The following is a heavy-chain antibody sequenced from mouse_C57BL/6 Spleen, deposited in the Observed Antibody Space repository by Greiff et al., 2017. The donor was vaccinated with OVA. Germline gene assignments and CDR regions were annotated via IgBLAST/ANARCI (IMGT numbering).Heavy chain of an antibody. CDR1: GYTFTSYW. CDR3: ARTPLYYDYDGYWYFDV. J-gene: IGHJ1*03. V-gene: IGHV1-69*01. CDR2: IDPSDSYT. Sequence: QVQLQQPGAELVMPGASVKLSCKASGYTFTSYWMHWVKQRPGQGLEWIGEIDPSDSYTNYNQKFKGKSTLTVDQSSSTAYMQLSSLTSEDSAVYYCARTPLYYDYDGYWYFDVWGTGTTVTVSS. D-gene: IGHD2-4*01.